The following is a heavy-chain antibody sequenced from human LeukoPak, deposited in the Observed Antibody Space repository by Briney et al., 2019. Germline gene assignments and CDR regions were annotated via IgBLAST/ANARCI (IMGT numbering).Heavy chain of an antibody. D-gene: IGHD6-13*01. Sequence: SETLSLTCTVSGYSISSGYYWGWIRQPPGKGLEWIGSIYHSGSTNYNPSLKSRVTISMDTSKNQFSLKLSSVTAADTAVYYCARAGSSTWYWFDPWGQGTLVTVSS. V-gene: IGHV4-38-2*02. J-gene: IGHJ5*02. CDR3: ARAGSSTWYWFDP. CDR1: GYSISSGYY. CDR2: IYHSGST.